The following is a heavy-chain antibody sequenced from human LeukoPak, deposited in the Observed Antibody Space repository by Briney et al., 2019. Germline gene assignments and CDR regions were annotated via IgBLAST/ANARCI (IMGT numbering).Heavy chain of an antibody. CDR2: VFYTGDT. J-gene: IGHJ4*02. V-gene: IGHV4-59*08. D-gene: IGHD2-15*01. CDR1: GGSISSYY. Sequence: SETLSLTCTVSGGSISSYYWSWIRQPPGKGLEWIGYVFYTGDTNSNPSLKSRVTMSLDTSKNQLSLRLTSVTAADTAVYYCARHPFATPFDHWGRGTLVTVSS. CDR3: ARHPFATPFDH.